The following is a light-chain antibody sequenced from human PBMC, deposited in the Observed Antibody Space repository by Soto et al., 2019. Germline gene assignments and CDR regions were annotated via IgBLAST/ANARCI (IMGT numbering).Light chain of an antibody. CDR1: QSVITS. CDR2: GAS. V-gene: IGKV3-15*01. J-gene: IGKJ4*01. Sequence: EIVVTQSPALLSVSPGERVTLSCRASQSVITSIAWYQQKLGQAPRLLIYGASTRATGIPARFSGSGYGTEFFLTISSLQSEDFAMYYCQHYNNWLGTFGGGTKVEIK. CDR3: QHYNNWLGT.